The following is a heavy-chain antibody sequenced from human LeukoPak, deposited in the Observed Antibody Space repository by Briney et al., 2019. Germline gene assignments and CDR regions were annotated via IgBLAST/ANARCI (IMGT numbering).Heavy chain of an antibody. V-gene: IGHV4-39*01. J-gene: IGHJ4*02. CDR2: IYYSGST. CDR1: GGSISSSSYY. CDR3: AGYCSSTSCYSPY. D-gene: IGHD2-2*01. Sequence: SETLSLTCTVSGGSISSSSYYWGWICQPPGKGLEWIGSIYYSGSTYYNPSLKSRVTISVDTSKNQFSLKLSSVTAADTAVYYCAGYCSSTSCYSPYWGQGTLVTVSS.